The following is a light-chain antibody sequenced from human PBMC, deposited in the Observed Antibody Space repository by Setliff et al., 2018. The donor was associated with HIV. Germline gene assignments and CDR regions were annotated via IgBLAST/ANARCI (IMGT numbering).Light chain of an antibody. V-gene: IGLV2-23*01. CDR1: SSDIGTYNL. Sequence: QSALAQPASVSGSPGQSITISCTGTSSDIGTYNLVSWYQQYPGKAPKLMIYDDSKRPSGLSNRFSGPKSGNTASLTISGLQAEDEADYYCCSYAGSATWVFGGGTKVTV. J-gene: IGLJ2*01. CDR2: DDS. CDR3: CSYAGSATWV.